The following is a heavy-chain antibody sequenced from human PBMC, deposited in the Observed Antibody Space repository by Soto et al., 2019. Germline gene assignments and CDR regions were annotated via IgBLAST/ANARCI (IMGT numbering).Heavy chain of an antibody. CDR1: GFTFSSYA. D-gene: IGHD6-13*01. J-gene: IGHJ4*02. Sequence: EVQVLESGGGLVQPGGSLRLSCAASGFTFSSYAMSWVRQAPGKGLEWVSSIGGSGGSAYHAESVKGRFTIARDNSKNTVFLQMTSLRAAGTAVYYCAKGGASAGTFEYWGQGTLVTVSS. CDR3: AKGGASAGTFEY. V-gene: IGHV3-23*01. CDR2: IGGSGGSA.